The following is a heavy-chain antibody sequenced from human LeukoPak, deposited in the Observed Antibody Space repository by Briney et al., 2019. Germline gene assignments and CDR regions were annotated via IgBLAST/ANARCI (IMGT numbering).Heavy chain of an antibody. Sequence: SVKVSCKASGGTFSSYAISWVRQAPGQGLEWMGGIIPIFATANYAQRFQGRVTITADESTSTAYMELSSLRSDDTAVYYCARETLGTSIAFDYWGQGTLVTVSS. CDR3: ARETLGTSIAFDY. D-gene: IGHD6-6*01. V-gene: IGHV1-69*13. J-gene: IGHJ4*02. CDR2: IIPIFATA. CDR1: GGTFSSYA.